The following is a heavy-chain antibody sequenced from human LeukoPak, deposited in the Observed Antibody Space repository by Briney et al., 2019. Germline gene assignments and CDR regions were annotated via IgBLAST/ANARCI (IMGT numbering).Heavy chain of an antibody. CDR2: ISSDESTT. CDR3: ARDYYYYMDV. J-gene: IGHJ6*03. V-gene: IGHV3-74*01. Sequence: PGGSLRLSCAASGFTFSSYWMHWVRQAPGKGLVWVSRISSDESTTTSADSVKGRFTISRDNAKNSLYLQMNSLRAEDTAVYYCARDYYYYMDVWGKGTTVTVSS. CDR1: GFTFSSYW.